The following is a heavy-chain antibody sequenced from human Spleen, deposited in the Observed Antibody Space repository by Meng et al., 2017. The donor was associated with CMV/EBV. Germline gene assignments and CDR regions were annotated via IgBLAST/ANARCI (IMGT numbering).Heavy chain of an antibody. V-gene: IGHV3-7*01. CDR1: GFTFDDYG. CDR3: ARSRSTRGYYFDF. D-gene: IGHD2-2*01. Sequence: GGSLRLSCAASGFTFDDYGMNWVRQAPGKGLEWVANIKQDGSEKYYVDSVKGRFTISRDNAKNSLYLQMNSLRAEDTAVYYCARSRSTRGYYFDFWGQGTLVTVSS. J-gene: IGHJ4*02. CDR2: IKQDGSEK.